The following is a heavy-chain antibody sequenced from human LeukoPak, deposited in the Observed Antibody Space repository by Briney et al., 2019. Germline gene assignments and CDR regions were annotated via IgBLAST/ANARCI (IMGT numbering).Heavy chain of an antibody. J-gene: IGHJ4*02. CDR2: ISYDGSNK. D-gene: IGHD5-24*01. CDR3: ARDGYNAYDY. CDR1: GFTFSSYA. V-gene: IGHV3-30*04. Sequence: GRSLRLSCAASGFTFSSYAMHWVRQAPGKGLECVAVISYDGSNKYYADSVKGRFTISRDNSKNTLYLQMNSLRAEDTAVYYCARDGYNAYDYWGQGTLVTVSS.